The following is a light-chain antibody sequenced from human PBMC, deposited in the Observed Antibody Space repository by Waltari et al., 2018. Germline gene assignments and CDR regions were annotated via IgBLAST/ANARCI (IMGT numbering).Light chain of an antibody. CDR3: QQYDNSVT. Sequence: DIQMTQSPSSLYASVGDRVTITCQASQASNTHLNWYQQKPGRAPALLIYDVSKLETGVPSRFGGSGSGTDFSLTISGLQPEDVATYYCQQYDNSVTFGGGTRV. J-gene: IGKJ4*01. V-gene: IGKV1-33*01. CDR2: DVS. CDR1: QASNTH.